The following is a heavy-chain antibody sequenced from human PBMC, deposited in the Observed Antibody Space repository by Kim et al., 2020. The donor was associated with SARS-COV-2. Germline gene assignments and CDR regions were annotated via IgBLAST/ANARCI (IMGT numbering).Heavy chain of an antibody. CDR1: GFTFSSYS. CDR2: ISSSSSYI. CDR3: ARDVHYDFWSGYLYYFDY. J-gene: IGHJ4*02. D-gene: IGHD3-3*01. Sequence: GGSLRLSCAASGFTFSSYSMNWVRQAPGKGLEWVSSISSSSSYIYYADSVKGRFTISRDNAKNSLYLQINSLRAEDTAVYYCARDVHYDFWSGYLYYFDYWGQGTLVTVSS. V-gene: IGHV3-21*01.